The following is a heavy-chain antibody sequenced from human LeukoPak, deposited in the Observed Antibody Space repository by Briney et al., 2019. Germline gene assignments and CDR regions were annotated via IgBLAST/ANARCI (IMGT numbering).Heavy chain of an antibody. Sequence: SETLSLTCTVSGGSISSYYWSWIRQPPGKGLEWLGYIYYSGSTNYNPSLKSRVTISVDTSKNQFSLKLSSVTAADTAVYYCARVRVAARPYWCFDLWGRGTLVTVSS. V-gene: IGHV4-59*01. J-gene: IGHJ2*01. D-gene: IGHD6-6*01. CDR1: GGSISSYY. CDR3: ARVRVAARPYWCFDL. CDR2: IYYSGST.